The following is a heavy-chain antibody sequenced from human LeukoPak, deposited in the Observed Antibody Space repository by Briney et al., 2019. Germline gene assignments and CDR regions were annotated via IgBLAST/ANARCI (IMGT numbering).Heavy chain of an antibody. D-gene: IGHD5-18*01. CDR2: VSYDGSNK. Sequence: HSGGSLRLSCAASGFTFSSYAMDWVRQAPGKGLEGVAVVSYDGSNKFHADSVKGRFTISRDNSNNTLYLQMNSLRAEDTAVYYCARDWSLGYSIDYWGQGTLVTVSS. V-gene: IGHV3-30*04. J-gene: IGHJ4*02. CDR1: GFTFSSYA. CDR3: ARDWSLGYSIDY.